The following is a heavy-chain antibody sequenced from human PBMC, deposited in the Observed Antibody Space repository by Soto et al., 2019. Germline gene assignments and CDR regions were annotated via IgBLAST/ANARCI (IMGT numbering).Heavy chain of an antibody. CDR1: GFTFSSYA. CDR2: ISGSGGST. CDR3: AKGLLPSGSYYAIDY. V-gene: IGHV3-23*01. D-gene: IGHD1-26*01. Sequence: EGSLRLSCAASGFTFSSYAMSWVRQAPGQGLEWVSAISGSGGSTYYADSVKGRFTISRDNSKNTLYLQMNSLRAEDTAVYYCAKGLLPSGSYYAIDYWGQGTLVTVSS. J-gene: IGHJ4*02.